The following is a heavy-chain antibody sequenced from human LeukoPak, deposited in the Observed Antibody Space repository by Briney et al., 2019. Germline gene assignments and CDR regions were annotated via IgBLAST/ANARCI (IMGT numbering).Heavy chain of an antibody. D-gene: IGHD5-12*01. J-gene: IGHJ3*02. V-gene: IGHV3-30*04. CDR3: ASVDDLDAFAM. CDR1: GFAFSSHA. CDR2: ISDDGNSK. Sequence: GGSLRLSRAASGFAFSSHAMHWVRQTPGKGLEWVAVISDDGNSKYYLQSVKGRFTISRDNSKNTLYLEMNSLRDEDTAVYYCASVDDLDAFAMWGQGTLVAVSS.